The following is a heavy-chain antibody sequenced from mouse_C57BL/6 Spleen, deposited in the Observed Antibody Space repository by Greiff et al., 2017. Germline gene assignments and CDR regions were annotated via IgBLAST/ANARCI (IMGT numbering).Heavy chain of an antibody. J-gene: IGHJ4*01. Sequence: QVQLQQPGAELVKPGASVKLSCKASGYTFTSYWMQWVKQRPGQGLEWIGEIDPSDSYTNYNQKFKGKATLTVDTSSSTAYMQLSSLTSEDSAVYYCASNYAKVYAMDYWGQGTSVTVSS. CDR1: GYTFTSYW. CDR3: ASNYAKVYAMDY. CDR2: IDPSDSYT. D-gene: IGHD2-1*01. V-gene: IGHV1-50*01.